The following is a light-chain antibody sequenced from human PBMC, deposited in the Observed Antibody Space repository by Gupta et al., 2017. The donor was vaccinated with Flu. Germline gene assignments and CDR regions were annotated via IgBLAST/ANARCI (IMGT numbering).Light chain of an antibody. V-gene: IGKV1-39*01. CDR1: QSINNY. CDR3: QQSYSTRWT. Sequence: DIQLTPSPSSLSASVGDRVTITCRSSQSINNYFSWYQQKPGKAPKLLIYAAASLHSGVPSRFSGCGSGTDFTLTISKLQPVDFANCYRQQSYSTRWTFGHGTKVEI. J-gene: IGKJ1*01. CDR2: AAA.